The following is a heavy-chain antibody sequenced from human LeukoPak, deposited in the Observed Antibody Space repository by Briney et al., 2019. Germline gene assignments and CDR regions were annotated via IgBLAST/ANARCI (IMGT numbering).Heavy chain of an antibody. CDR1: GFTFTNAW. J-gene: IGHJ4*02. D-gene: IGHD6-13*01. V-gene: IGHV3-21*01. Sequence: GGSLTLSCAASGFTFTNAWMSWVRQAPGKGLEWVSSVSSSSSYIYYADSVKGRFTISRDNAKNSLNLQMNSLRAEDTAVYYCAREPTLGIAAAGTGYWGQGTLVTVSS. CDR3: AREPTLGIAAAGTGY. CDR2: VSSSSSYI.